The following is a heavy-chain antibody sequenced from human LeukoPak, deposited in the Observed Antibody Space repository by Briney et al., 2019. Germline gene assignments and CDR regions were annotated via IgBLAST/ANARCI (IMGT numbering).Heavy chain of an antibody. V-gene: IGHV1-8*01. CDR1: GYTFTSYD. J-gene: IGHJ4*02. CDR3: ALSRSLWWLPDY. D-gene: IGHD5-12*01. CDR2: MNPNSGNT. Sequence: ASVKVSCKASGYTFTSYDINWVRQATGQGLEWMGWMNPNSGNTGYAQKFQGRVTMTRNTSISTAYMELSSLRSEDTAVYYCALSRSLWWLPDYWGQGTLVTVSS.